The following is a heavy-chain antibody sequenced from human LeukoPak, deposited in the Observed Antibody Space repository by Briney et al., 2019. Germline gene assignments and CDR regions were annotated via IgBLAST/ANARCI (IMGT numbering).Heavy chain of an antibody. CDR1: GFTFSTYE. D-gene: IGHD1/OR15-1a*01. CDR3: VRERGGTYSGDNLFDP. Sequence: GGSLRLSCAASGFTFSTYEMNWVRQAPGKGLEWLSYIIGDGTTTQYTHSVRDRFTISRDNDKNSLYLQMNSLRADDTAVYYCVRERGGTYSGDNLFDPWGQGTLVTASS. J-gene: IGHJ5*02. V-gene: IGHV3-48*03. CDR2: IIGDGTTT.